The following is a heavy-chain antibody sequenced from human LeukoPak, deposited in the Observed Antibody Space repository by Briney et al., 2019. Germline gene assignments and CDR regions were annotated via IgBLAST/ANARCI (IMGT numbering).Heavy chain of an antibody. J-gene: IGHJ1*01. CDR1: GYTFTSYG. CDR3: ARAIAVAGTGYFQH. Sequence: ASVKVSCKASGYTFTSYGISWVRQAPGQGLEWMGWISAYNGNTNYAQKLQGRVTMTTDTSTSTAYMELRSLRSDDTAVYYCARAIAVAGTGYFQHWGQGTLVTVSS. V-gene: IGHV1-18*01. CDR2: ISAYNGNT. D-gene: IGHD6-19*01.